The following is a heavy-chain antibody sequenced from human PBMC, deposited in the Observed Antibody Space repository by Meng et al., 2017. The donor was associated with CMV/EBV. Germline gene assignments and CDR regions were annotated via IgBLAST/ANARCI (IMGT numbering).Heavy chain of an antibody. CDR3: ARGDSSVYYYYYYGMDV. V-gene: IGHV3-30*03. J-gene: IGHJ6*02. CDR2: ISYDGSNK. D-gene: IGHD6-25*01. CDR1: GFTFSDYY. Sequence: GESLKISCAASGFTFSDYYMSWIRPAPGKGLEWVAVISYDGSNKYYADSVKGRFTISRDNSKNTLYLQMNSLRAEDTAVYYCARGDSSVYYYYYYGMDVWGQGTTVTVSS.